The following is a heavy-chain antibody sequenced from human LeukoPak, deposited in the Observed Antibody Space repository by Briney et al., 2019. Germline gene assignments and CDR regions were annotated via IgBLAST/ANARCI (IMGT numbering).Heavy chain of an antibody. V-gene: IGHV3-74*01. CDR1: GFTFSSYY. CDR2: IKSDGSVT. CDR3: ARDWTDRGTFDP. Sequence: PGGSLRLSCAASGFTFSSYYMHWVRQAPGKGLVWVSRIKSDGSVTGYADSVKGRFAISRDNAKNTMYLQMNSLRAEDTAVYYCARDWTDRGTFDPWGQGTLVTVSS. D-gene: IGHD3-16*01. J-gene: IGHJ5*02.